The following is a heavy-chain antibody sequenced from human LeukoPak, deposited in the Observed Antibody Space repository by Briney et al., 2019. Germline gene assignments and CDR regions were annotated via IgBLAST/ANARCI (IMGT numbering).Heavy chain of an antibody. J-gene: IGHJ5*02. Sequence: PGRSLRLSCAASGFTFSSYAMHWVRQAPDKGLEWVAVISYDGSNKYYADSVKGRFTISRDNSKNTLYLQMNSLRAEDTAVYYCARDTSSSWYGNWFDPWGQGTLVTVSS. CDR3: ARDTSSSWYGNWFDP. D-gene: IGHD6-13*01. CDR1: GFTFSSYA. V-gene: IGHV3-30-3*01. CDR2: ISYDGSNK.